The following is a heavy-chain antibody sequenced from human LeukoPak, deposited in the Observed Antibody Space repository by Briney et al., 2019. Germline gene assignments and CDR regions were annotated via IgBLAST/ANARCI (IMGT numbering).Heavy chain of an antibody. Sequence: ASVKVSCKASGYTFTGYYMHWVRQAPGQGLEWMGGIIPIFGTANYAQKFQGRVTITADKSTSTAYMELSSLRSEDTAVYYCARLVYTWDDDYWGQGTLVTVSS. V-gene: IGHV1-69*06. D-gene: IGHD1-26*01. CDR2: IIPIFGTA. CDR3: ARLVYTWDDDY. J-gene: IGHJ4*02. CDR1: GYTFTGYY.